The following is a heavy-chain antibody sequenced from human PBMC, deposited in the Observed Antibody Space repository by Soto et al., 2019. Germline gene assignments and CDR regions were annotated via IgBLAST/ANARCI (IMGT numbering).Heavy chain of an antibody. J-gene: IGHJ6*02. V-gene: IGHV3-66*01. CDR1: GFTVSNNY. CDR3: ARDRHCSGGSCFYYGMDV. D-gene: IGHD2-15*01. Sequence: PGGSLRLSCAASGFTVSNNYMTWVRQAPGKGLEWVSIIYSGGSTYYADSVKGRFTISRDNSKNTLYLQMNSLRAEDTAVYYCARDRHCSGGSCFYYGMDVWGQGTTVTVSS. CDR2: IYSGGST.